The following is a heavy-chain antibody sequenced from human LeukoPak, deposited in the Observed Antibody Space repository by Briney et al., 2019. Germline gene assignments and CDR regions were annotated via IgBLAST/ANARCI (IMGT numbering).Heavy chain of an antibody. V-gene: IGHV3-48*01. J-gene: IGHJ4*02. CDR1: GFTFSSYS. CDR2: ISSSSSTI. Sequence: GGSLRLSCAASGFTFSSYSMNWVRQAPGKGLEWVSYISSSSSTIYYADSVKGRFTISRDNAKSSLYLQMNSLRAEDTAVYYCARVYTVIDYWGQGTLVTVSS. CDR3: ARVYTVIDY. D-gene: IGHD4-11*01.